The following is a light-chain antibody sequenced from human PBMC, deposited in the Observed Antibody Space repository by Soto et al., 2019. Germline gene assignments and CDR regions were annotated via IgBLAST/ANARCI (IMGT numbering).Light chain of an antibody. Sequence: EVVLTQSPDTLSLSPGDRATLSCRTSQTVSNKYLTWYQQKPGQPPRLLTYGASSRATGVPDRLSGSGSGTDFTLTISRLEPEDFGMYYCQHYGASRWTFGQGTKVEIK. CDR3: QHYGASRWT. CDR2: GAS. CDR1: QTVSNKY. V-gene: IGKV3-20*01. J-gene: IGKJ1*01.